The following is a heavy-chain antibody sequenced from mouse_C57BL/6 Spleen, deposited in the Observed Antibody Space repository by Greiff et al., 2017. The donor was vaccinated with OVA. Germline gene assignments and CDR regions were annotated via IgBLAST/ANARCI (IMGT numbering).Heavy chain of an antibody. CDR1: GFTFSSYT. J-gene: IGHJ4*01. Sequence: EVKLVESGGGLVKPGGSLKLSCAASGFTFSSYTMSWVRQTPEKRLEWVATISGGGGNTYYPDSVKGRFTISRDNAKNTLYLQMSSLRSEDTALYYCARRLHYYAMDYWGQGTSVTVSS. CDR3: ARRLHYYAMDY. CDR2: ISGGGGNT. V-gene: IGHV5-9*01. D-gene: IGHD2-13*01.